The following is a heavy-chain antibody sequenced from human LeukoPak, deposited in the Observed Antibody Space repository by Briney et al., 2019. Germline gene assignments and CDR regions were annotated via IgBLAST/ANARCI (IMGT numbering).Heavy chain of an antibody. Sequence: ASVKVSCKASGYTFTGYYMHWVRQAPGQGLEWMGWINPNSGGTNYAQKFQGRVTMTRDASISTAYMELSRLRSDDTAVYYCGFGSGWYWYFDYWGQGTLVTVSS. D-gene: IGHD6-19*01. CDR3: GFGSGWYWYFDY. CDR1: GYTFTGYY. J-gene: IGHJ4*02. V-gene: IGHV1-2*02. CDR2: INPNSGGT.